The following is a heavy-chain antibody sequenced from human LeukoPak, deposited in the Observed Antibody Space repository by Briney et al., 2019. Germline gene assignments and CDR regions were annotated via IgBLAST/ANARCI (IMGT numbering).Heavy chain of an antibody. J-gene: IGHJ4*02. CDR2: VYYSGGN. V-gene: IGHV4-59*01. D-gene: IGHD3-16*01. CDR1: GISTSIYY. CDR3: ARIRGAYRPCDY. Sequence: SETLSLTCTVSGISTSIYYWSWIRQPPGKGLEWIGNVYYSGGNDYNPSLRSRITMSLDMSNNHFSLQLRSVTAADTAVYYCARIRGAYRPCDYWGQGALVTVSS.